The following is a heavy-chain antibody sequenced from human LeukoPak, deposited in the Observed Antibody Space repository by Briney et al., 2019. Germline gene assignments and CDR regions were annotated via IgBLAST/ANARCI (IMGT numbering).Heavy chain of an antibody. CDR3: ASYNAYDSWSGYYTGHDY. Sequence: PGGSLRLSCEASGFTFSTYNMNWVRQAPGKGLEWVSYISSSSSTIYYADSVKGQFTISRDNAKNSLYLQMNSLRAEDTAVYYCASYNAYDSWSGYYTGHDYWGQGTLVTVSS. V-gene: IGHV3-48*01. J-gene: IGHJ4*02. CDR1: GFTFSTYN. CDR2: ISSSSSTI. D-gene: IGHD3-3*01.